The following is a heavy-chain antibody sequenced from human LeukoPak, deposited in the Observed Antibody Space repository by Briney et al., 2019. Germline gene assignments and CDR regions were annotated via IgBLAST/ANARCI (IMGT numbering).Heavy chain of an antibody. CDR3: ARDSSLSRGAIDY. Sequence: SQTLSLTCTVSGGSISSGGYYWSWIRQHPGKGLEWLGYIYYSGSTYYNPSLKSRVTISVDTSKNQFSLKLSSVTAADTAVYYCARDSSLSRGAIDYWGQGTLVTVSS. J-gene: IGHJ4*02. CDR1: GGSISSGGYY. D-gene: IGHD3-10*01. V-gene: IGHV4-31*03. CDR2: IYYSGST.